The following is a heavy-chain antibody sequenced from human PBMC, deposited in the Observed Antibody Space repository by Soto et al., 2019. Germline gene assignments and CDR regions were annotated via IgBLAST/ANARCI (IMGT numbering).Heavy chain of an antibody. V-gene: IGHV1-8*01. Sequence: ASVKVSCKASGYTFTSYDINWVRQATGQGLEWMGWMNPNSGNTGYAQKFQGRGTMTRNTPISTAYMELSSLRSEDTAVYYCASSGQWLAAIRYWGQGTLVTVSS. J-gene: IGHJ4*02. CDR3: ASSGQWLAAIRY. CDR2: MNPNSGNT. D-gene: IGHD6-19*01. CDR1: GYTFTSYD.